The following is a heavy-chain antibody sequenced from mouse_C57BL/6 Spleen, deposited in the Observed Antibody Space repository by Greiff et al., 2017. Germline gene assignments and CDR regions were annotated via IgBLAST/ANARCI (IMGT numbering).Heavy chain of an antibody. CDR1: GYTFTSYT. D-gene: IGHD1-1*01. J-gene: IGHJ4*01. Sequence: QVQLQQSGAELARPGASVKMSCKASGYTFTSYTMHWVKQRPGQGLEWIGYINPSSGYTKYNQKFKDKATLTADKSSSTAYMQLSSLTSDDSAVYYCARNLYYGSSYNTMDYWGQGTSVTVSS. CDR2: INPSSGYT. V-gene: IGHV1-4*01. CDR3: ARNLYYGSSYNTMDY.